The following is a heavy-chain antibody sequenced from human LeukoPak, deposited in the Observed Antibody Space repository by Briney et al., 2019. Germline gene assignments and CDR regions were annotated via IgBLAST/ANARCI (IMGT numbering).Heavy chain of an antibody. CDR1: GFTFSSYW. D-gene: IGHD5-12*01. V-gene: IGHV3-74*03. Sequence: GGSLRLSCAASGFTFSSYWMHWVRHAPGKGLVWVSRINSDGSSITYADSVKGRFTISRDNAKNTLYLQMNSLRVEDTAVFYCAREGRVSGYDFDSWGQGTLVTVSS. CDR2: INSDGSSI. J-gene: IGHJ4*02. CDR3: AREGRVSGYDFDS.